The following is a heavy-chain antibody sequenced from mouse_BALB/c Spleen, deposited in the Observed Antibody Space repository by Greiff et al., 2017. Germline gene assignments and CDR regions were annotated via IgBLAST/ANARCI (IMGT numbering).Heavy chain of an antibody. CDR3: AREGDDGYYVEYAMDY. Sequence: QVQLKESGPGLVAPSQSLSITCTVSGFSLTSYGVHWVRQPPGKGLEWLGVIWAGGSTNYNSALMSRLSIRKDNSKSQVFLKMNSLQTDDTAMYYCAREGDDGYYVEYAMDYWGQGTSVTVTS. V-gene: IGHV2-9*02. CDR1: GFSLTSYG. CDR2: IWAGGST. D-gene: IGHD2-3*01. J-gene: IGHJ4*01.